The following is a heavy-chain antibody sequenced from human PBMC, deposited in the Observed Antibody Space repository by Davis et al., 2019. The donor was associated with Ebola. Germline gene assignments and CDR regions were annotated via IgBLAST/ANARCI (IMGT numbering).Heavy chain of an antibody. CDR1: GFNFDHYT. CDR2: ISWDGSSR. J-gene: IGHJ4*02. D-gene: IGHD1-14*01. Sequence: GESLKISCAASGFNFDHYTMHWVRQSPGKGLEWVSLISWDGSSRYYTDSVKGRFTISRDNSKNTLYLQLGSLRIEDTAVYYCVKAGSEYELISPFFDSWGQGTLVSVSA. V-gene: IGHV3-43*01. CDR3: VKAGSEYELISPFFDS.